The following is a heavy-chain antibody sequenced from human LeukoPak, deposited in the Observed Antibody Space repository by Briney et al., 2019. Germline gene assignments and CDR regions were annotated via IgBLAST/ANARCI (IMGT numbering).Heavy chain of an antibody. J-gene: IGHJ6*03. D-gene: IGHD3-3*01. CDR2: IYYSGST. V-gene: IGHV4-30-4*08. CDR1: GGSISSGDYY. CDR3: ARDEVHYDFWSGPTGGRYYYYYMDV. Sequence: SETLSLTCTVSGGSISSGDYYWSWIRQPPGKGLEWIGYIYYSGSTYYNPSLKSRVTISVDTSKNQFSLKLSSVTAADTAVYYCARDEVHYDFWSGPTGGRYYYYYMDVWGKGTTVTVSS.